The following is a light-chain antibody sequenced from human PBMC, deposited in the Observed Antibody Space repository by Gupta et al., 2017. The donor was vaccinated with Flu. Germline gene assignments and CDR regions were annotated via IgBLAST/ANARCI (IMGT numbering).Light chain of an antibody. CDR2: DAS. CDR1: QSVNIY. V-gene: IGKV3-11*01. CDR3: QQRSGWPMYT. Sequence: IVLTQYPATLSLSPGDRAILSCRASQSVNIYLAWYQQKPGQPPRLLMFDASKRAAGIPDRFSGSGSGTDFTLTISTLEPEDFAVYYCQQRSGWPMYTFGQGTKLE. J-gene: IGKJ2*01.